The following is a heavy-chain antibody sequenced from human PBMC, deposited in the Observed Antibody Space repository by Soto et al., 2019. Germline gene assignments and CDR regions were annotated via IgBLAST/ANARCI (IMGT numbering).Heavy chain of an antibody. CDR2: IYWDDDK. CDR1: GFSLSTSDVG. V-gene: IGHV2-5*02. Sequence: SGPTLVNPTQTLTLACTFSGFSLSTSDVGVGWIRQPPGKALEWLAIIYWDDDKRYSPSLKSRLTITKDTSKNQVVLTVTNMDPVDTATYYCAHSKYSRSSFDYWGQGTLVTVSS. J-gene: IGHJ4*02. CDR3: AHSKYSRSSFDY. D-gene: IGHD6-6*01.